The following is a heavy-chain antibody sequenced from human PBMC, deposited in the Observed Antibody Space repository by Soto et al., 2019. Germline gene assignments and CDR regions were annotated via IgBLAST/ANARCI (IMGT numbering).Heavy chain of an antibody. J-gene: IGHJ6*02. V-gene: IGHV4-31*03. CDR2: IYYSGST. CDR3: ARDSTRGVRSGYYYGMDV. Sequence: QVQLQESGPGLVKPSQTLSLTCTVSGGSISSGGYYWSWIRQHPGKGLEWIGYIYYSGSTYYNPSLKSRVTISVDTSKSQCSLKLSSVTAADTAVYYCARDSTRGVRSGYYYGMDVWGQGTTVTVSS. D-gene: IGHD2-8*01. CDR1: GGSISSGGYY.